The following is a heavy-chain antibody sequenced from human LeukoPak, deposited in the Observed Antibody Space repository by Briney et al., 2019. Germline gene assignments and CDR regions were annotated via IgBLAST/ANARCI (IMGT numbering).Heavy chain of an antibody. CDR1: GFTFSTYG. J-gene: IGHJ4*02. D-gene: IGHD4-17*01. CDR3: AKEVYGDHPIDY. V-gene: IGHV3-30*18. Sequence: PGSSLRLSCAASGFTFSTYGMHWVRQAAGKGLEWVAVISYDGSNKYYADSVKGRFTISRDNFKNTLYLQMNSLRADDTAVYYCAKEVYGDHPIDYWGQGTLVTVSS. CDR2: ISYDGSNK.